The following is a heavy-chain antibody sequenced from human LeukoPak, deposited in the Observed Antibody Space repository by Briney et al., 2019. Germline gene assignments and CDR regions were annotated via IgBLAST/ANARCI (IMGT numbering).Heavy chain of an antibody. CDR3: ARLDCSSTSCYQYGMDV. CDR1: GFTLSSYS. CDR2: ISSSSSYI. J-gene: IGHJ6*02. V-gene: IGHV3-21*01. D-gene: IGHD2-2*01. Sequence: GGSLRLSRAASGFTLSSYSMNWVRQAPGKGLEWVSSISSSSSYIYYADSVKGRFTISRDNAKNSLYLQMNSLRAEDTAVYYCARLDCSSTSCYQYGMDVWGQGTTVTVSS.